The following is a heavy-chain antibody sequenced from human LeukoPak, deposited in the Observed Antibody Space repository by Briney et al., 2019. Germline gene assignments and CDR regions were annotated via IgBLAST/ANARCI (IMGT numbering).Heavy chain of an antibody. CDR3: TRDYPDDYGDYELYPYFDY. D-gene: IGHD4-17*01. CDR1: GFTFGDYA. V-gene: IGHV3-49*03. Sequence: GGSLRLSCTASGFTFGDYAMSWFRQAPGKGLEWVGFIRSKAYGGTTEYAASVKGRFTISRDDSKSIAYLQMNSLKTEDTAVYYCTRDYPDDYGDYELYPYFDYRGQGTLVTVSS. CDR2: IRSKAYGGTT. J-gene: IGHJ4*02.